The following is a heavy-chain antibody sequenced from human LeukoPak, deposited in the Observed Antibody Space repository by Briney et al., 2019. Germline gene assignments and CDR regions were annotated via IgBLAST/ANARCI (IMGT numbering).Heavy chain of an antibody. Sequence: PGGSLRLSCAASGFTFSSYWMSWVRQAPGKGLEWVANIKQDGSEKYYVDSVKGRFTISRDNAKNSLYLQMNSQRAEDTAVYYCARGLSGWYSRGGWFDPWGQGTLVTVSS. V-gene: IGHV3-7*01. CDR1: GFTFSSYW. CDR2: IKQDGSEK. J-gene: IGHJ5*02. CDR3: ARGLSGWYSRGGWFDP. D-gene: IGHD6-19*01.